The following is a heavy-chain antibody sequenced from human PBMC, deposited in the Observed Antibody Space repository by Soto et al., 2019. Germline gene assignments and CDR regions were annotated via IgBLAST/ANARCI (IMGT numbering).Heavy chain of an antibody. CDR1: GYTFTSYY. CDR2: INPSGGST. Sequence: QVQLVQSGAEVKKPGASVKVSCKASGYTFTSYYMHWVRQAPGQGLERKGIINPSGGSTSYAQKFQSRVIMTRDTATSTVYMELSSLRSEDTAVYYCAREDCYGSGSYVNYYYCMDVWGKGTTVTVSS. D-gene: IGHD3-10*01. J-gene: IGHJ6*03. CDR3: AREDCYGSGSYVNYYYCMDV. V-gene: IGHV1-46*03.